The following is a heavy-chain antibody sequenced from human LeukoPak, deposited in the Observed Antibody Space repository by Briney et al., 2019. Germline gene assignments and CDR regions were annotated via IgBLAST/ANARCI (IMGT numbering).Heavy chain of an antibody. D-gene: IGHD2-15*01. CDR1: GFTFNNYA. CDR2: VGGSGDST. V-gene: IGHV3-23*01. Sequence: GGSLRLSCTASGFTFNNYAMSWVRQAPGQGPQWVSGVGGSGDSTYYADSVKGRFTISRDNSNNTLSLQMNSLRAEDPAVYYCAKAFGGSYSSFDYRGQGTLVTVSS. CDR3: AKAFGGSYSSFDY. J-gene: IGHJ4*02.